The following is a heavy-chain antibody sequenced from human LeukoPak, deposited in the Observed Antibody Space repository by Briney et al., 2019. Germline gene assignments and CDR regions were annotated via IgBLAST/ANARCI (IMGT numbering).Heavy chain of an antibody. Sequence: SETLSLTCTVSGGSMSSSTYYWGWIRQPPGKGLEWIGSMYYSGSTNYNPSLKSRVTISVDTSKNQFSLKLSSVTAADTAVYYCARLDYYYGSGSHDYWGQGTLVTVSS. CDR2: MYYSGST. D-gene: IGHD3-10*01. V-gene: IGHV4-39*07. CDR1: GGSMSSSTYY. CDR3: ARLDYYYGSGSHDY. J-gene: IGHJ4*02.